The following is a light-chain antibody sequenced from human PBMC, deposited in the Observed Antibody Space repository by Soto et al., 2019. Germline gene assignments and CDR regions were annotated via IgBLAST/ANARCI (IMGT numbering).Light chain of an antibody. CDR1: NIESRS. J-gene: IGLJ3*02. CDR3: QVLDSSTDHWV. V-gene: IGLV3-21*02. CDR2: EDD. Sequence: SYELTQPPSVSVAPGQTARISCGGNNIESRSVHWYQQKPGQAPVLVVYEDDERPSGIPERFSGSNSGNTATLTISRVEAGAEADYYCQVLDSSTDHWVFGGGTKLTGL.